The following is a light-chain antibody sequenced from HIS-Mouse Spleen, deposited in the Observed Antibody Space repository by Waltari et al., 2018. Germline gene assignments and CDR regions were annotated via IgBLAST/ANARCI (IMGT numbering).Light chain of an antibody. CDR3: CSYAGSSTWV. CDR2: EGS. Sequence: QSALTQPASVSVSPGQSITISCPGTSRDVGMYNLFSWYQQHPGKAPKLMIYEGSKRPSGVSNRFSGSKSGNTASLTISGLQAEDEADYYCCSYAGSSTWVFGGGTKLTVL. J-gene: IGLJ3*02. V-gene: IGLV2-23*01. CDR1: SRDVGMYNL.